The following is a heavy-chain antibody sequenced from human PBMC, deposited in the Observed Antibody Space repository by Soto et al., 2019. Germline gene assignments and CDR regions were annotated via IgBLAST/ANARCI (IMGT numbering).Heavy chain of an antibody. CDR3: PRDQRNSNGAEDS. D-gene: IGHD2-8*01. CDR2: VNTYNGHT. CDR1: GYIFTAYY. V-gene: IGHV1-18*04. Sequence: QAQLVQSGPEVQKPGASVKVSCKASGYIFTAYYIGWARQAPAQGLEWMGWVNTYNGHTGYAQKFQGRVTMTTDTSTSTGYMELRDLGTDDTAVYYCPRDQRNSNGAEDSWAQGTLVTVSS. J-gene: IGHJ4*02.